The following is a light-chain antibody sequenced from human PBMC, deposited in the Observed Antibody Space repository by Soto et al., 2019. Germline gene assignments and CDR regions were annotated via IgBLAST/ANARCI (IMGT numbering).Light chain of an antibody. J-gene: IGLJ1*01. Sequence: QSVLTQPPSASGTPGQRVIISCSGSSSNIGSNTVNWYQQLPGTAPKILIYSHNQRPSGVPDRFSGSQSGTSASLAINGLHSEDEADYYCVTWDDRLDGYVFGTGTKLTVL. CDR3: VTWDDRLDGYV. CDR1: SSNIGSNT. V-gene: IGLV1-44*01. CDR2: SHN.